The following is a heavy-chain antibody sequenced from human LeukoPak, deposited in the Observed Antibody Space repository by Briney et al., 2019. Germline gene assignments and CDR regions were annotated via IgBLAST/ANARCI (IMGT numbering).Heavy chain of an antibody. Sequence: GGSLRPSCAASGFTFSSYSMSWVRQAPGKGLEWVSGINWNGGSTGYADSVKGRFTISRDNAKNSLYLQMNSLRAEDTAVYYCANGNRCTSPNCLGYYYFYMDVWGKGTTVTVSS. D-gene: IGHD2-8*01. CDR1: GFTFSSYS. CDR2: INWNGGST. V-gene: IGHV3-20*04. J-gene: IGHJ6*03. CDR3: ANGNRCTSPNCLGYYYFYMDV.